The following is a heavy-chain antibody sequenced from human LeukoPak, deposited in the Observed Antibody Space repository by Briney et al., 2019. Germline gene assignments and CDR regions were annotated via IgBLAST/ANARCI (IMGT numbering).Heavy chain of an antibody. CDR1: GFTFSSYE. J-gene: IGHJ3*02. CDR2: ISSSGSTI. CDR3: AKSITMVRGPGFDI. V-gene: IGHV3-48*03. Sequence: GGSLRLSCAASGFTFSSYEMNWVRQAPGKGLEWVSYISSSGSTIYYADSVKGRFTISRDNAKNSLYLQMNSLRAEDTAVYYCAKSITMVRGPGFDIWGQGTMVTVSS. D-gene: IGHD3-10*01.